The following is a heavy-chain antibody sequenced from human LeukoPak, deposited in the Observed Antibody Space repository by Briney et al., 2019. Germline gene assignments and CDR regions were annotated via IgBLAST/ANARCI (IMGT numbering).Heavy chain of an antibody. V-gene: IGHV1-3*01. Sequence: ASVKVSCKASGYTFTSYAMHWVRQAPGQRLEWMGWINAGNGNTKYSQKFQGRVTITRYTSASTAYMELSSLRSEDTAVYYCARQDSSWGFIDYWGQGTLVTVSS. J-gene: IGHJ4*02. CDR2: INAGNGNT. CDR1: GYTFTSYA. D-gene: IGHD6-13*01. CDR3: ARQDSSWGFIDY.